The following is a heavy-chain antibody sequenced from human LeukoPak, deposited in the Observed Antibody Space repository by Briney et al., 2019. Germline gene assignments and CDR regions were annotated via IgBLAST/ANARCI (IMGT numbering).Heavy chain of an antibody. D-gene: IGHD3-22*01. J-gene: IGHJ4*02. CDR1: GGSISSYY. CDR3: ARHGLGSSGYYFDY. V-gene: IGHV4-59*08. CDR2: IYYSGST. Sequence: PSETLSLTCTVSGGSISSYYWSWIRQPPGKGLEWIGCIYYSGSTNYNPSLKSRVTISVDTSKNQFSLKLSSVTAADTAVYYCARHGLGSSGYYFDYWGQGTLVTVSS.